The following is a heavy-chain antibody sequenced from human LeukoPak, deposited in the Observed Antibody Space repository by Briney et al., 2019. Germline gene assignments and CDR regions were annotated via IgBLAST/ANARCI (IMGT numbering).Heavy chain of an antibody. D-gene: IGHD1-20*01. Sequence: SETLSLTCTLSGGSISTYYWSWIRQPPGKGLEWIGYIYHSGSTNYNPSLKSRVTISVDTSKNQFSLQLNSVTAADTAVYYCARHPITGAFDYWGQGTLVTVSS. CDR2: IYHSGST. CDR1: GGSISTYY. J-gene: IGHJ4*02. CDR3: ARHPITGAFDY. V-gene: IGHV4-59*08.